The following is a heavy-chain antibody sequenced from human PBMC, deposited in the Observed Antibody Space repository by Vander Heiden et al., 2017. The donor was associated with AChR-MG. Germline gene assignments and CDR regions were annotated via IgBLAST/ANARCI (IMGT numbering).Heavy chain of an antibody. J-gene: IGHJ6*02. D-gene: IGHD2-2*01. CDR2: ISSSHSYI. Sequence: EVQLVESGGGLVKPGGSLRLSCAASGFTFSTYSMNWARQAPGKGLEWVSSISSSHSYIYYADSVKGRCTIARDNAKNSLYLQMHSLRAEDTAVYYCARDQCSNTSCDLWGYYFYGMDVWGQGTTVTVSS. CDR1: GFTFSTYS. CDR3: ARDQCSNTSCDLWGYYFYGMDV. V-gene: IGHV3-21*01.